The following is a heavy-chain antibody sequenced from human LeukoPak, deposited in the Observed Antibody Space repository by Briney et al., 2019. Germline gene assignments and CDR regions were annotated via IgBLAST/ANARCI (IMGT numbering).Heavy chain of an antibody. V-gene: IGHV4-61*08. D-gene: IGHD3-10*01. Sequence: SETLSLTCTVSGGSISSGDCYWSWIRQPPGKGLEWIGYIYNSGSTNYNPSLKSRVTISVDTSKNQFSLKLSSVTAADTAVYYCARGSGDVLLWFGELCYFDYWGQGTLVTVSS. J-gene: IGHJ4*02. CDR1: GGSISSGDCY. CDR2: IYNSGST. CDR3: ARGSGDVLLWFGELCYFDY.